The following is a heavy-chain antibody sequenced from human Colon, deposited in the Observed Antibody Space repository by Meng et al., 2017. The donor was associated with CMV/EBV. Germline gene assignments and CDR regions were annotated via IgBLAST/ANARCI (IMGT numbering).Heavy chain of an antibody. J-gene: IGHJ4*02. V-gene: IGHV3-21*01. CDR2: ISFSSSYM. CDR3: ARDQSAIFGVAPLDY. CDR1: KFTVSSNE. D-gene: IGHD3-3*01. Sequence: GGSLRLSCAASKFTVSSNEMNWVRQAPGKGLEWVSSISFSSSYMYYADSVKGRFTISRDNAKNSLYLQMNSLRAEDTAVYYCARDQSAIFGVAPLDYWGQGTLVTVSS.